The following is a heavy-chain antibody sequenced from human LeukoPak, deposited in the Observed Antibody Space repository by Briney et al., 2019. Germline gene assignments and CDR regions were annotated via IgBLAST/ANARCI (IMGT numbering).Heavy chain of an antibody. CDR1: GGSISSYY. V-gene: IGHV4-4*07. Sequence: SETLSLTCTVSGGSISSYYWSWIRQPPGKGLEWIGRIYTNVITNYNPSLKSRVTMSVDTSKNQFSLKLSSVTAADTAVYYCARHKGIAARGAYGMDVWGQGTTVTVSS. CDR3: ARHKGIAARGAYGMDV. CDR2: IYTNVIT. J-gene: IGHJ6*02. D-gene: IGHD6-6*01.